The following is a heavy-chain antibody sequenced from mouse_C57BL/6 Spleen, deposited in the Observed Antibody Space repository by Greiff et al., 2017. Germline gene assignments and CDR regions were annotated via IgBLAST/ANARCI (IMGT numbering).Heavy chain of an antibody. CDR3: ARQGDYDEDAMDY. J-gene: IGHJ4*01. Sequence: VQLQQSGAELAKPGASVKLSCKASGYTFTSYWMHWVKQRPGQGLEWIGYINPSSGDTKYNQKFKDKATLTADKSSSTAYMQLSSLTYEDSAVDYCARQGDYDEDAMDYWGQGTSVTVYS. D-gene: IGHD2-4*01. V-gene: IGHV1-7*01. CDR2: INPSSGDT. CDR1: GYTFTSYW.